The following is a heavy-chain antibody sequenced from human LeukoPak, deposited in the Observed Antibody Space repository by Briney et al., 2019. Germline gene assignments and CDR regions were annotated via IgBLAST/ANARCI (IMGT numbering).Heavy chain of an antibody. Sequence: PGGSLRLSCAASGFTVSDNYMNWVRQAPGKGLEWVSVIYKDGTTYYADSVKGRFTISRDNSKDTLYLQMNSLRAEDTAFYYCATPRFLGFWGQGTLVTVSS. CDR2: IYKDGTT. V-gene: IGHV3-53*01. CDR3: ATPRFLGF. CDR1: GFTVSDNY. J-gene: IGHJ4*02. D-gene: IGHD7-27*01.